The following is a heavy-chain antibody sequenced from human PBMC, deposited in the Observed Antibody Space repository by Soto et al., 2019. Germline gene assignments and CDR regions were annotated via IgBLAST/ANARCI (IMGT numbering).Heavy chain of an antibody. CDR2: IYYSGST. CDR3: ARRYGKNAFDI. V-gene: IGHV4-61*01. CDR1: GGSVSSGSYY. Sequence: SETLSLTCTVSGGSVSSGSYYWSWIRQPPGKGLEWIGYIYYSGSTNYNPSLKSRVTISVDTSKNQFSLKLSSVTAADTAVYYCARRYGKNAFDIWGQGTMVTVSS. D-gene: IGHD5-18*01. J-gene: IGHJ3*02.